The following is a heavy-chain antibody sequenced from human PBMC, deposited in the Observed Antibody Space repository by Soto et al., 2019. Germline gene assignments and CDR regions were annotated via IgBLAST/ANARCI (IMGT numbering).Heavy chain of an antibody. J-gene: IGHJ6*03. D-gene: IGHD4-4*01. V-gene: IGHV4-39*02. Sequence: SETLSLTCTVSGGSISSSSYYWGWIRQPPGKGLEWIGSIYYSGSTYYNPSLKSRVTISVDTSKNHFSLKLSSVTAADTAVYYCARAYSNYYEGYYYYYMDVWGKGTTVTVSS. CDR3: ARAYSNYYEGYYYYYMDV. CDR1: GGSISSSSYY. CDR2: IYYSGST.